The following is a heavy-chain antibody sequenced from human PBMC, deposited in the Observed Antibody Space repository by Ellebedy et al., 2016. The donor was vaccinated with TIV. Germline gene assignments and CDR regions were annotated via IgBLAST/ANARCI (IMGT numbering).Heavy chain of an antibody. V-gene: IGHV1-69*13. Sequence: ASVKVSCKAPGGTFSSYAINWVRQAPGQGLEWMGGITPIFGTANYAQKFQGRVTITADESRRTVYMELSSPRSEDTAVYYCAREEMTTIVYWGQGTLVTVSS. J-gene: IGHJ4*02. CDR1: GGTFSSYA. CDR3: AREEMTTIVY. CDR2: ITPIFGTA. D-gene: IGHD5-24*01.